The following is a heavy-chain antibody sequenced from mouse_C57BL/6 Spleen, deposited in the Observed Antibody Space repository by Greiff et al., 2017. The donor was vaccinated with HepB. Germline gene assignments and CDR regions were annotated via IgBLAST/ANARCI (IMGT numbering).Heavy chain of an antibody. CDR3: AREGGNPYAMDY. Sequence: VQLVESGAELVKPGASVKISCKASGYAFSSYWMNWVKQRPGKGLEWIGQIYPGDGDTNYNGKFKGKATLTADKSSSTAYMQLSSLTSEDSAVYFCAREGGNPYAMDYWGQGTSVTVSS. D-gene: IGHD1-1*02. CDR2: IYPGDGDT. J-gene: IGHJ4*01. V-gene: IGHV1-80*01. CDR1: GYAFSSYW.